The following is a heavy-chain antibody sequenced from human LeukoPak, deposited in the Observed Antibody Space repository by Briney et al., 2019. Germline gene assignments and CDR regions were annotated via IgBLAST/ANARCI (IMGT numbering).Heavy chain of an antibody. CDR1: GGSFSGYY. CDR3: ARGLHFSFYRRMSSYYFDY. CDR2: INHSGST. D-gene: IGHD3-3*02. V-gene: IGHV4-34*01. Sequence: SETLSLTCAVYGGSFSGYYWSWIRQPPGKVLEWIGEINHSGSTNYNPSLKSRVTISVDTSKNQFSLKLSSVTAADTAVYYCARGLHFSFYRRMSSYYFDYWGQGTLVTVSS. J-gene: IGHJ4*02.